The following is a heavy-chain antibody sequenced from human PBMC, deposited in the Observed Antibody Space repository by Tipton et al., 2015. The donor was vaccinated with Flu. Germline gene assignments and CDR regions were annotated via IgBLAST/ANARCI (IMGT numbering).Heavy chain of an antibody. CDR1: GFTFSSYE. CDR2: ISSSGNTI. V-gene: IGHV3-48*03. J-gene: IGHJ4*02. D-gene: IGHD7-27*01. CDR3: ATLTGDDY. Sequence: GSLRLSYAASGFTFSSYEMNWVRQAPGKGLEWLSYISSSGNTISYADSVRGRFTISRDNTKKSLYLQLNSLRAEDTAIYYCATLTGDDYWGQGIMVTVSS.